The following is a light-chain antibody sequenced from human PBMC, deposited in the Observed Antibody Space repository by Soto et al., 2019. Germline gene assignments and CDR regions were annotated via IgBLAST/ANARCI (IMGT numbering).Light chain of an antibody. V-gene: IGLV1-44*01. Sequence: QSVLTQPPSASGTPGQRVTISCSGSSSTIGSNTVNWYQQLPGTAPTLLIYINNQRPSAVADRFSASKPGTSASLAIRGLQSEDEADDYCAAWDDSLKGVVLGGGTQLTV. J-gene: IGLJ2*01. CDR2: INN. CDR1: SSTIGSNT. CDR3: AAWDDSLKGVV.